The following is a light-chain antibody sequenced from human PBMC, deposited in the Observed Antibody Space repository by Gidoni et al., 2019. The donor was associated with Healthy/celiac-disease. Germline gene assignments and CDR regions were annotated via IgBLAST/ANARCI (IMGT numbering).Light chain of an antibody. Sequence: ELVMTQSPATLSVSPGERATLSCRASQSVSSNLAWYQQKPGQAPRLLIYGASTRATGIPARFSGSGYGKEFTLTISSLQSEDFAVYYCQQYNNWPWMFGQGTKVEIK. J-gene: IGKJ1*01. CDR1: QSVSSN. CDR2: GAS. CDR3: QQYNNWPWM. V-gene: IGKV3-15*01.